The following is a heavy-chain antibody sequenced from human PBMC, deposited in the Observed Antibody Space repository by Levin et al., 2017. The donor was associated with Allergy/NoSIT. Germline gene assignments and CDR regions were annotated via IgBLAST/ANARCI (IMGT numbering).Heavy chain of an antibody. CDR2: IKSKADGGTT. CDR3: TSEYSSSFGMDV. Sequence: SCAASGFTFRNAWMNWVRQAPGTGLEWVGRIKSKADGGTTDYAAPVKGRFTISRDDSKNTLYLQMNSLKTEDTAVYYCTSEYSSSFGMDVWGQGTTVTVSS. V-gene: IGHV3-15*01. D-gene: IGHD6-6*01. CDR1: GFTFRNAW. J-gene: IGHJ6*02.